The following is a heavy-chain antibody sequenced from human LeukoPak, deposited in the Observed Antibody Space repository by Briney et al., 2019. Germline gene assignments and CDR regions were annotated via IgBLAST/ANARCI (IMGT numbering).Heavy chain of an antibody. V-gene: IGHV3-21*01. Sequence: GGSLRLSCAASGFTFSSYSMNWVRQAPGKGLEWVSSISSSSSYIYYADSVKGRFTISRDNAKNSLYLQMNSLRAEDTAVYYCARVFYSNYYFDYWGQGTLVTVSS. J-gene: IGHJ4*02. D-gene: IGHD4-11*01. CDR3: ARVFYSNYYFDY. CDR1: GFTFSSYS. CDR2: ISSSSSYI.